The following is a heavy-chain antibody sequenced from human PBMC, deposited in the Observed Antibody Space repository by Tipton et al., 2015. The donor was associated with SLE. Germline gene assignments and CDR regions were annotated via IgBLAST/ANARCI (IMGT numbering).Heavy chain of an antibody. D-gene: IGHD4-17*01. Sequence: TLSLTCTVSGGSISSSYYWGWIRQPPGKGLEWIGSIYYGGNTYYNLSLKSRVTISVDTSKNQFSLKLSSVTAADTAVYYCARLTPTAADFDYWGQGTLVTVSS. V-gene: IGHV4-39*01. CDR2: IYYGGNT. CDR1: GGSISSSYY. CDR3: ARLTPTAADFDY. J-gene: IGHJ4*02.